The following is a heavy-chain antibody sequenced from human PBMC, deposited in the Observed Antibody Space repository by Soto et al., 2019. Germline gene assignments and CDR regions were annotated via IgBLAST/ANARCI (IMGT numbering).Heavy chain of an antibody. V-gene: IGHV4-31*03. Sequence: TLTLTVTVSGCSISSGGYDWSWIRQHPGKGLEWIGYIYYSGSTYYNPSLKSRVTISVDTSKNQFSLKLSSVTAADTAVYYWARRHEYYDFWSGYLYFDYWGQATLLTVSS. J-gene: IGHJ4*02. CDR2: IYYSGST. CDR3: ARRHEYYDFWSGYLYFDY. D-gene: IGHD3-3*01. CDR1: GCSISSGGYD.